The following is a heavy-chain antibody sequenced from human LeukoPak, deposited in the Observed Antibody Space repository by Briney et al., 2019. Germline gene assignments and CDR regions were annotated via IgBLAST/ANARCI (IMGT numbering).Heavy chain of an antibody. CDR2: INHSGST. CDR1: GGSFSGYY. D-gene: IGHD5-12*01. J-gene: IGHJ4*02. Sequence: SETLSLTCAVYGGSFSGYYWSWIRQPPGKGLEWIGEINHSGSTNYNPSLKSRVTISVDTSKNQFSLKLSSVTAADTAVYYCARVSGYDWESFYDYWGQGSLVTVSS. V-gene: IGHV4-34*01. CDR3: ARVSGYDWESFYDY.